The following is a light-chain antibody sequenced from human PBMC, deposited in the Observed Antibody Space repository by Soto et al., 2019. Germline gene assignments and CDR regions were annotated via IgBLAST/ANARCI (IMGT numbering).Light chain of an antibody. CDR2: DAS. Sequence: EIVLTQSPATLSLSPGERATLSCRARQSVSSYLAWYQQKHGQAPRLLIYDASNRDTGIPARFSGRGSGTDFTLTISRLEPEDFAVYYCQQRSNWPRTFGQGTRLEIK. CDR3: QQRSNWPRT. V-gene: IGKV3-11*01. CDR1: QSVSSY. J-gene: IGKJ5*01.